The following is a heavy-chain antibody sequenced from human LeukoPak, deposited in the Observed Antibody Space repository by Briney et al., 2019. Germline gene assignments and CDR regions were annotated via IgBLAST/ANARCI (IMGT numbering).Heavy chain of an antibody. Sequence: GGSLRLSCAASGFTVCSNYMTWVRQAPGKGLEWVSFIYSDGNTFYVDSVKGRFTISRDSSKNTLYLQMNSLRAEDTAVYYCARQYSRSWPPGDYWGQGTLVTVSS. V-gene: IGHV3-66*04. J-gene: IGHJ4*02. CDR2: IYSDGNT. CDR3: ARQYSRSWPPGDY. D-gene: IGHD1-26*01. CDR1: GFTVCSNY.